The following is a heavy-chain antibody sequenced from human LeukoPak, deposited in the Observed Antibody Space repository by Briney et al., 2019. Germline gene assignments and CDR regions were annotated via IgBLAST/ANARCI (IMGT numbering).Heavy chain of an antibody. CDR1: GFTFSSYS. V-gene: IGHV3-21*01. J-gene: IGHJ6*02. CDR2: ISSSSSYI. CDR3: AREGYYYDSSGYYPIADYYSYYGMDV. D-gene: IGHD3-22*01. Sequence: GGSLRLSCAASGFTFSSYSMNWVRQAPGKGLEWVSSISSSSSYIYYADSVKGRFTISRDNAKNSLYLQMNSLRAEDTAVYYCAREGYYYDSSGYYPIADYYSYYGMDVWGQGTTVTVS.